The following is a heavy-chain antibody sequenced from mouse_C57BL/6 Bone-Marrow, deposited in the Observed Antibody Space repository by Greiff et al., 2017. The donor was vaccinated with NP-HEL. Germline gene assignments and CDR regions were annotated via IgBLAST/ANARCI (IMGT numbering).Heavy chain of an antibody. CDR3: ARHEYYSNPFAY. V-gene: IGHV5-6*01. Sequence: EVKLQESGGDLVKPGGSLKLSCAASGFTFSSYGMSWVRQTPDKRLEWVATISSGGSYTYYPDSVKGRFTISRDNAKNTLYLQMSSLKSEDTAMYYCARHEYYSNPFAYWGQGTLVTVSA. CDR2: ISSGGSYT. J-gene: IGHJ3*01. D-gene: IGHD2-5*01. CDR1: GFTFSSYG.